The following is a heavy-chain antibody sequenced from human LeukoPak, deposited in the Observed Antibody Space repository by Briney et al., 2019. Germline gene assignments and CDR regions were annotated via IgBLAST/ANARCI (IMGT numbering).Heavy chain of an antibody. Sequence: GGSLRLSCVASGFTFSSYAMYWVRQAPGKGLEWVALISYDGSKKYYADSVKGRFTNSRDNAKNSLYLQMNSLRAEDTAMYYCARVHMAATGAFDSWGQGILVTVSS. V-gene: IGHV3-30*04. CDR2: ISYDGSKK. D-gene: IGHD1-26*01. CDR1: GFTFSSYA. J-gene: IGHJ4*02. CDR3: ARVHMAATGAFDS.